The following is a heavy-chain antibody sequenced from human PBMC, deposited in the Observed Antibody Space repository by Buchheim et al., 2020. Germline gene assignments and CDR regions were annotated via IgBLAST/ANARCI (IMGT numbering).Heavy chain of an antibody. D-gene: IGHD6-6*01. CDR1: GFTFSSYA. CDR3: ARSSSSLGTVPYYYYYMDV. V-gene: IGHV3-23*01. Sequence: EVQLLESGGGLVQPGGSLRLSCAASGFTFSSYAMSWVRQAPGKGLEWVSAISGSGGSTYYADSVKGRFTISSDNSKNTLYLQMNSLRAEDTAVYYCARSSSSLGTVPYYYYYMDVWGKGTT. CDR2: ISGSGGST. J-gene: IGHJ6*03.